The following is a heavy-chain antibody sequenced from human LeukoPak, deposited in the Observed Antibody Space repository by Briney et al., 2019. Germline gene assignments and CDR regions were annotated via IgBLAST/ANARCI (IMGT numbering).Heavy chain of an antibody. CDR3: AGDHYLALKS. Sequence: SETLSLTRAVYGGSFSDYYWSWIRQSPGKGLEGIGEISPSGSTNYNTSLKSRGTISMDTSKNQFSLRLNSVTAADTAVYYCAGDHYLALKSWGQGTLVTVSS. CDR2: ISPSGST. D-gene: IGHD1-14*01. V-gene: IGHV4-34*01. CDR1: GGSFSDYY. J-gene: IGHJ5*02.